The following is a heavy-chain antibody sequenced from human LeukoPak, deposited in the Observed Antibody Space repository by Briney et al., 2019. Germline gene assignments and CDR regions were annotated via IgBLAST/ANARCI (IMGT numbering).Heavy chain of an antibody. CDR2: IYYSGST. J-gene: IGHJ4*02. CDR3: ARFLYCSGGSCYQYYFDY. Sequence: PSETLSLTCTVSGGSISSSSYYWGWIRQPPGKGLEWIGSIYYSGSTYYNPSLKSRVTISVDTSKNQFSLKLSSVTAADTAVYYCARFLYCSGGSCYQYYFDYWGQGTLVTVSS. D-gene: IGHD2-15*01. V-gene: IGHV4-39*07. CDR1: GGSISSSSYY.